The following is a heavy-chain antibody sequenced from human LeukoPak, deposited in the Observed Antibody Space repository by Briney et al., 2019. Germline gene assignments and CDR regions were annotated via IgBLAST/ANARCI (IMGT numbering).Heavy chain of an antibody. V-gene: IGHV3-21*01. CDR1: GFTFSSYS. J-gene: IGHJ5*02. D-gene: IGHD3-9*01. CDR2: ISSSSSYI. Sequence: GGSLRLYCAASGFTFSSYSMNWVRQAPGKGLEWVSSISSSSSYIYYADSVKGRFTISRDNAKNSLYLQMNSLRAEDTAVYYCARDILTGYVNWFDPWGQGTLVTVSS. CDR3: ARDILTGYVNWFDP.